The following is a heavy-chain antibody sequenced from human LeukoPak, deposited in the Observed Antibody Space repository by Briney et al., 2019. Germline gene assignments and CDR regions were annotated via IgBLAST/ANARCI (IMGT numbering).Heavy chain of an antibody. CDR2: INAGNGNT. CDR3: ARESLVVAVDV. J-gene: IGHJ6*02. Sequence: ASVKVSCKASGYTFTSYAMHWLRQAPGQRLEWMGWINAGNGNTKYSQKFQGRVTITRDTSASTAYMELSSLRSEDTAVYYCARESLVVAVDVWGQGTTVTVSS. D-gene: IGHD6-19*01. V-gene: IGHV1-3*01. CDR1: GYTFTSYA.